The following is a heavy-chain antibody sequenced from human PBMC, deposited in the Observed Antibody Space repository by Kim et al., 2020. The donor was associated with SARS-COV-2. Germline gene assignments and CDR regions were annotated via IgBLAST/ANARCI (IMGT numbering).Heavy chain of an antibody. CDR3: AEHVTVQGRVDV. J-gene: IGHJ6*01. D-gene: IGHD2-21*02. Sequence: GGSLRLSCAASGFSFSSYAMSWVRQAPGKGLEWVASNSHDGSEPHYALSVRGRFTISRDNAKNSLYLQMSSLRPEDTALYYCAEHVTVQGRVDVWGQGTPVTVSS. V-gene: IGHV3-7*01. CDR2: NSHDGSEP. CDR1: GFSFSSYA.